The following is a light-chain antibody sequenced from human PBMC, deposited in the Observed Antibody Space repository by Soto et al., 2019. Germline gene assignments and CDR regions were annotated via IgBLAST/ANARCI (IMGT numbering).Light chain of an antibody. J-gene: IGKJ2*01. CDR2: KAS. V-gene: IGKV1-5*03. Sequence: IQITQSPSTLSASFGDQGNNTFRASQSINRWLAWYQQKPGKAPKLLIYKASSLESGVPSRFSGGGIGTEFSLSISSLQPDDFATYYCQQYSTYPYIFGQGTKVDIK. CDR1: QSINRW. CDR3: QQYSTYPYI.